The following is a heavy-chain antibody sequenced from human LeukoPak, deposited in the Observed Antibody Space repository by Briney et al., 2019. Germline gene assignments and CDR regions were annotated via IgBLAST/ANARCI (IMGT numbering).Heavy chain of an antibody. V-gene: IGHV4-31*03. J-gene: IGHJ5*02. CDR3: ARGYSYGENWFDP. D-gene: IGHD5-18*01. CDR2: IYYSGST. Sequence: SENLSLTCTVSGGSISSGGYYWSWIRQHPGKGLEWIGYIYYSGSTYYNPSLKSRVTISVDTSKNQFSLKLSSVTAADTAVYYCARGYSYGENWFDPWGQGTLVTVSS. CDR1: GGSISSGGYY.